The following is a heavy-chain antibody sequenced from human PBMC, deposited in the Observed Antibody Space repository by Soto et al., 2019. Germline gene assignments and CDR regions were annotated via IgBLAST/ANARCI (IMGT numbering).Heavy chain of an antibody. J-gene: IGHJ4*02. V-gene: IGHV3-21*02. CDR3: ARPRGPRGYDLIDY. CDR1: GFPFSDYS. D-gene: IGHD5-12*01. CDR2: ISPSSDSS. Sequence: EVQLVESGGGLGKPGGSLRLACAASGFPFSDYSWNWVPPTPGKGLEWVSSISPSSDSSYYADSVKGRFTISRDNAKNSLFLQMNSLRDEDTAVYYCARPRGPRGYDLIDYWGQGTLVIVSS.